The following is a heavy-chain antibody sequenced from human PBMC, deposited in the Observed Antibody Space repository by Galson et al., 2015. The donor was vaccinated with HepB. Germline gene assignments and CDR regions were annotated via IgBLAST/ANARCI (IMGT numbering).Heavy chain of an antibody. V-gene: IGHV3-23*01. CDR2: ISASGGGT. CDR1: GFTFSTYA. CDR3: AKDRDYNDYVFDY. D-gene: IGHD4-11*01. Sequence: SLRLSCAVSGFTFSTYAMSWVRRTPGKGMEWVSTISASGGGTWYADSVKGRFTISRDNSKNTLWLQMSSLRDEDTALYYCAKDRDYNDYVFDYWGQGTLVTVSS. J-gene: IGHJ4*02.